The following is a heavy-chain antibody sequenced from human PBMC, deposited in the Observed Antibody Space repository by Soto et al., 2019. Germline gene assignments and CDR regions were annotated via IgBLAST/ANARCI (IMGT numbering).Heavy chain of an antibody. D-gene: IGHD3-22*01. V-gene: IGHV4-39*01. J-gene: IGHJ5*02. CDR3: ARDYFDSSDYTTNWLDP. Sequence: PSETLSLTCSVSGDSISNSRFYWAWIRQPPGEGLEWIGSIYHTGNAYYNPSLKSRVTIFVDTSKNQFSLKLTSVTAADTALYYFARDYFDSSDYTTNWLDPWGQGTLVTVSS. CDR2: IYHTGNA. CDR1: GDSISNSRFY.